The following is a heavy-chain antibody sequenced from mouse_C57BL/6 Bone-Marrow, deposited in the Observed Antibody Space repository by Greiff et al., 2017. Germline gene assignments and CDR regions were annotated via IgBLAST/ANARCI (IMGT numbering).Heavy chain of an antibody. CDR2: IDPSDSET. J-gene: IGHJ2*01. CDR1: GYTFTSYS. V-gene: IGHV1-52*01. Sequence: VQLQQSGAELVRPGSSVKLSCKASGYTFTSYSMHWVKQRPIQGLEWIGNIDPSDSETHYNQKFKDKATLTVDKSSSTAYMQLSSLTSEDSAVXYSARWNYYGSSLYFDYWGQGTTLTVSS. D-gene: IGHD1-1*01. CDR3: ARWNYYGSSLYFDY.